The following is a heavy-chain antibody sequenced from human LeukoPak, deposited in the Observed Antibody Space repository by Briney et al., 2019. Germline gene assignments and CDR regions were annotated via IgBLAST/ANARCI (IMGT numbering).Heavy chain of an antibody. CDR2: ISAYNGNT. CDR3: ARVPDSSSWYPRYYFDY. D-gene: IGHD6-13*01. CDR1: GYTFTSYG. Sequence: ASVKVSCKASGYTFTSYGISWVRQAPGQGLEWMGWISAYNGNTNYAQKLQGRVTMTTDTSTSTAYMELRSLRSDDTAVYYCARVPDSSSWYPRYYFDYWGQGTLVIVSS. V-gene: IGHV1-18*01. J-gene: IGHJ4*02.